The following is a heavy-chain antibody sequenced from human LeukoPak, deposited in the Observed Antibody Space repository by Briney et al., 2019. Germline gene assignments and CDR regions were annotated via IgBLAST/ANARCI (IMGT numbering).Heavy chain of an antibody. J-gene: IGHJ6*03. CDR3: AKDTSYYYMDV. CDR2: ISGSGVST. V-gene: IGHV3-23*01. Sequence: GGSLRLSRAASGFTFSSYAMTWVRQAPGKGLEWVSTISGSGVSTYYADSVKGRCTISRDNSKNTLSLQMNSLRAEDTAVYYCAKDTSYYYMDVWGKGTTVTVSS. CDR1: GFTFSSYA. D-gene: IGHD3-16*01.